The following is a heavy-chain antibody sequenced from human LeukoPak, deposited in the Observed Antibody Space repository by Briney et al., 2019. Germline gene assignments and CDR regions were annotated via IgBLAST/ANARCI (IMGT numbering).Heavy chain of an antibody. V-gene: IGHV1-18*01. CDR2: ISAYSGNT. CDR1: RYTFRNYG. J-gene: IGHJ4*02. CDR3: ARVGAYCTGDSCFDY. D-gene: IGHD2-15*01. Sequence: ASVKVSCNTSRYTFRNYGIGWMRQAPGQGLEWMGWISAYSGNTEYAQKVQGRVTMTADTSTNTAYLELMSLRSDDKAIYHCARVGAYCTGDSCFDYWGQGTLVTVSS.